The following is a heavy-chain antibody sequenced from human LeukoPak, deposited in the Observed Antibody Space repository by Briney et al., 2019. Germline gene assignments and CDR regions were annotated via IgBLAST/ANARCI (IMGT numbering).Heavy chain of an antibody. J-gene: IGHJ3*02. D-gene: IGHD6-19*01. CDR3: AKDLGRAAVAGRDAFDI. Sequence: GGSLRLSCAASGFTFSSYAMSWVRQAPGKGLEWVSAISGSDGSTYYADSVKGRFTISRDNSKNTLYLQMNSLRAEDTAVYYCAKDLGRAAVAGRDAFDIWGQGTMVTVSS. CDR2: ISGSDGST. V-gene: IGHV3-23*01. CDR1: GFTFSSYA.